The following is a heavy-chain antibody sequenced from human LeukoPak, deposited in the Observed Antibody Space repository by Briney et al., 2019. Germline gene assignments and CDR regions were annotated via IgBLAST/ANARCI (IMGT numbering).Heavy chain of an antibody. J-gene: IGHJ4*02. CDR1: GGSFSGYY. CDR3: ARAVWSGYSYYFDY. CDR2: IYYSGST. Sequence: SETLSLACAVYGGSFSGYYWSWIRQPPGKGLEWIGYIYYSGSTNYNPSLKSRDTISVDTSKNQFSLKLSSVTAADTAVYYCARAVWSGYSYYFDYWGQGTLVTVSS. D-gene: IGHD3-3*01. V-gene: IGHV4-34*11.